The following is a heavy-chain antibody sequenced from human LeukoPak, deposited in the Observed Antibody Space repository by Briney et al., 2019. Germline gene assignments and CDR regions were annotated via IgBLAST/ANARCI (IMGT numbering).Heavy chain of an antibody. CDR2: TYYRSKWSS. CDR3: ARMGPYYYDSSGYIDY. J-gene: IGHJ4*02. V-gene: IGHV6-1*01. CDR1: GDSVSSKSAA. D-gene: IGHD3-22*01. Sequence: SQTLSLTCAISGDSVSSKSAAWNWIRQSPSRGLEWLGRTYYRSKWSSGYAESVKSRITINPDTSKNQFSLQLKSVTPKDTAVYYCARMGPYYYDSSGYIDYWGQGTLVTVSS.